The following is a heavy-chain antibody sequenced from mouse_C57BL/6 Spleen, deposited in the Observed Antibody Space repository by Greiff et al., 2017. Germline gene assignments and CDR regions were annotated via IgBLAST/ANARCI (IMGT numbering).Heavy chain of an antibody. CDR2: ISSGGSYT. D-gene: IGHD1-1*01. J-gene: IGHJ4*01. Sequence: EVQLVESGGDLVKPGGSLKLSCAASGFTFSSYGMSWVRQTPDKRLEWVATISSGGSYTYYPDSVKGRFTISRDNAKNTLYLQMSSLKSEDTAMYYCARQGYYGSSYSYYAMDYWGQGTSVTVSS. V-gene: IGHV5-6*01. CDR3: ARQGYYGSSYSYYAMDY. CDR1: GFTFSSYG.